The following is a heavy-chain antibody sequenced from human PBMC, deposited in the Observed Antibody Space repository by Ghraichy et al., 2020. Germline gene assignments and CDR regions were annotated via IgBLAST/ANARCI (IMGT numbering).Heavy chain of an antibody. J-gene: IGHJ4*02. CDR2: INHSGST. CDR3: ARGPSKRVRQTYYFDY. V-gene: IGHV4-34*01. CDR1: GGSFSGYY. Sequence: SETLSLTCAVYGGSFSGYYWSWIRQPPGKGLEWIGEINHSGSTNYNPSLKSRVTISVDTSKNQFSLKLSSVTAADTAVYYCARGPSKRVRQTYYFDYWGQGTLVTVSS.